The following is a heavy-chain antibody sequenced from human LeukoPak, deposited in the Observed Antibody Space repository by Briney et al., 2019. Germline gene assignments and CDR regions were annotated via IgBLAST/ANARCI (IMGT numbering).Heavy chain of an antibody. Sequence: PEGSLRLSCAASGFTFSSYAMSWVRQAPGKGLEWVSAISGSGGSTYYADSVKGRFTISRDNAKNSLYLQMNSLRAEDTAVYYCARSSVVPAAMAGDYWGQGTLVTVSS. CDR3: ARSSVVPAAMAGDY. CDR1: GFTFSSYA. CDR2: ISGSGGST. J-gene: IGHJ4*02. D-gene: IGHD2-2*01. V-gene: IGHV3-23*01.